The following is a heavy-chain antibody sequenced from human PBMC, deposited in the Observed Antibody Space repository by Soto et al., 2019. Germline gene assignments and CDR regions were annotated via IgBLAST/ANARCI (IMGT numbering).Heavy chain of an antibody. V-gene: IGHV3-11*06. J-gene: IGHJ4*02. CDR3: ARAPYYYDSRGSYAY. D-gene: IGHD3-22*01. Sequence: SVKGRFTISRDNAKNSLYLQMNSLRAEDTAVYYCARAPYYYDSRGSYAYWGQGTLVTVSS.